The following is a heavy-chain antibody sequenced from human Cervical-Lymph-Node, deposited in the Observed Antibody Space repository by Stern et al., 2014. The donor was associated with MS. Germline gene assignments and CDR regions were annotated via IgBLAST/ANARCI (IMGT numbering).Heavy chain of an antibody. CDR2: IHYSGTT. D-gene: IGHD2-21*02. Sequence: QVQLQESGPGLVKPSETLSLTCTVSGGSVSSTFFWGWIRQSPGKTLEWIGNIHYSGTTHYSPSLRSRSTMSVDTSKTQFSLRLTSVTAADTAVYYCARLVVTRAAEAFDTWGQGAMISVSS. J-gene: IGHJ3*02. CDR3: ARLVVTRAAEAFDT. CDR1: GGSVSSTFF. V-gene: IGHV4-39*01.